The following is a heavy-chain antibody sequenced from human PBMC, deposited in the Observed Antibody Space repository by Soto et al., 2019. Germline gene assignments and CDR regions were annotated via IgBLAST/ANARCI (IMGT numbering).Heavy chain of an antibody. D-gene: IGHD6-13*01. J-gene: IGHJ5*02. V-gene: IGHV4-31*03. CDR2: IYYSGRT. CDR1: GGSISSGGYY. Sequence: QVQLQESGPGLVKPSQTLSLTCTVSGGSISSGGYYWSWIRQHPGKGLEWIGNIYYSGRTYYNPALRGRVTISVDTSKNQFSLKVSSVTGADTAVYYCARVFSDSSSFFDPWGQGTLVTVSS. CDR3: ARVFSDSSSFFDP.